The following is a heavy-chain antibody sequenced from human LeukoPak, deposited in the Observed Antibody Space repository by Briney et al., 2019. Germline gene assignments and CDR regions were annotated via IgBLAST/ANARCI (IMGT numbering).Heavy chain of an antibody. D-gene: IGHD1-14*01. CDR3: ARETSGDWFDP. Sequence: GGSLRLSCAASGFTFSSYAMHWVRQAPGKGLEWVAVISYDGSNKYYADSVKGRFTISRDNSKNTLYLQTNSLRAEDTAVYYCARETSGDWFDPWGQGTLVTVSS. J-gene: IGHJ5*02. V-gene: IGHV3-30-3*01. CDR1: GFTFSSYA. CDR2: ISYDGSNK.